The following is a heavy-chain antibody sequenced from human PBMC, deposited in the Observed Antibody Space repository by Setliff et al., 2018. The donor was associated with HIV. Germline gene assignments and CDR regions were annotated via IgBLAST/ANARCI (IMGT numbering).Heavy chain of an antibody. CDR2: IYYSGST. V-gene: IGHV4-39*07. CDR3: ARGISCASTWCYTYYDYYYGLDV. Sequence: PSETLSLTCTVSGGSISRRSYYWGWIRQPPGKGLEWIGSIYYSGSTYYNPSLKSRVTISEDTSNNQFSLKLSSVTAAETAVYYCARGISCASTWCYTYYDYYYGLDVWGQGTTVTVSS. J-gene: IGHJ6*02. D-gene: IGHD3-16*01. CDR1: GGSISRRSYY.